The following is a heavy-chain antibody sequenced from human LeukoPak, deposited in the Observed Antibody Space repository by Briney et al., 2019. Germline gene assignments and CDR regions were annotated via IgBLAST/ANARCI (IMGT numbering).Heavy chain of an antibody. V-gene: IGHV3-23*01. D-gene: IGHD1-26*01. J-gene: IGHJ4*02. CDR2: ISSSGVST. CDR3: AKKGDRDSGTYFIDY. CDR1: GFTFSSYT. Sequence: QPGGSLRLSCAASGFTFSSYTMRWVRQAPGKGLEWVSSISSSGVSTYYADSVKGRFTISRDNSKNTLYLQMSGLRADDTAVYYCAKKGDRDSGTYFIDYWGRGTLVSVSS.